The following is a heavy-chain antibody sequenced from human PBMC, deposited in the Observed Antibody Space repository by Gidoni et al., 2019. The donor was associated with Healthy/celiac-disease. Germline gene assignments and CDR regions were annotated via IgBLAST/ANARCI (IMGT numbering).Heavy chain of an antibody. J-gene: IGHJ4*02. V-gene: IGHV3-33*01. Sequence: QVQLVESGGGVVQPGRSLRLSCAASGFTFSSYGMHWVRQAPGKGLGWVAVIWYDGSNKYYADSVKGRFTISRDNSKNTLYLQMNSLRAEDTAVYYCARGRKGYCSGGSCYQLDYWGQGTLVTVSS. CDR3: ARGRKGYCSGGSCYQLDY. D-gene: IGHD2-15*01. CDR2: IWYDGSNK. CDR1: GFTFSSYG.